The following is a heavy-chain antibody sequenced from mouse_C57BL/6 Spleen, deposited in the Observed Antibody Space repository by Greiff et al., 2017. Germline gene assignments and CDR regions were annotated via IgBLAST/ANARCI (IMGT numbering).Heavy chain of an antibody. CDR1: GYTFTSYW. D-gene: IGHD1-1*01. Sequence: VQLQQPGAELVKPGASVKMSCKASGYTFTSYWITWVKQRPGQGLEWIGDIYPGSGSTNYNEKFKSKATLTVDTSSSTAYMQLSSLTSEDSAVYYWARSGIITTLVAPFDYWGQGTTLTVSS. CDR2: IYPGSGST. CDR3: ARSGIITTLVAPFDY. J-gene: IGHJ2*01. V-gene: IGHV1-55*01.